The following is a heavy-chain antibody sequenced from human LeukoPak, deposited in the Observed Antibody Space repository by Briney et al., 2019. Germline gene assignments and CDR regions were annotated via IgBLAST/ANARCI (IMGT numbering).Heavy chain of an antibody. J-gene: IGHJ6*03. V-gene: IGHV4-61*02. CDR3: ARGKARDYYYMDV. CDR1: SGSISSSNYY. CDR2: ISTIGST. Sequence: SETLSLTCTVSSGSISSSNYYWSWIRQPAGKGLEWIGRISTIGSTNYNPSLNSRVTISIDTSKNQFSLKLSSVTAADTAVYYCARGKARDYYYMDVWGQRDHGHHLL.